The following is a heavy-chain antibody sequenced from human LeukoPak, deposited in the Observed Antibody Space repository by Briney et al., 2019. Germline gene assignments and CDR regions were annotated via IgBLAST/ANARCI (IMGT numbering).Heavy chain of an antibody. J-gene: IGHJ6*02. CDR2: INPNSGGT. CDR1: GYTLTGYY. V-gene: IGHV1-2*02. Sequence: ASVKVSCKASGYTLTGYYMHWVRQAPGQGLEWMGWINPNSGGTNYAQKFQGRVAMTRDTSISTAYMELSRLRSDDTAVYYCARDGLVFGYYGMDVWGQGTTVTVSS. CDR3: ARDGLVFGYYGMDV. D-gene: IGHD2-21*02.